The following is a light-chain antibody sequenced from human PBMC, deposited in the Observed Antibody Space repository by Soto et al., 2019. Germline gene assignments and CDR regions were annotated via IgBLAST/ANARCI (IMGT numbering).Light chain of an antibody. CDR1: SSDVGGYNY. CDR2: EVT. Sequence: QSALSQPPSASGSPGQSVTISCTGTSSDVGGYNYVSWYQHHPGKAPKLMIYEVTKRPSGVPDRFSGSKSGNTASLTVSGVQAEDDSDYYCSSYAGSNNVVFGGGTKLTVL. CDR3: SSYAGSNNVV. J-gene: IGLJ2*01. V-gene: IGLV2-8*01.